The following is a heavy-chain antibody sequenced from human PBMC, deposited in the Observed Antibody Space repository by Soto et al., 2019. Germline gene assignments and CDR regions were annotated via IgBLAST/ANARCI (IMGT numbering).Heavy chain of an antibody. CDR3: ARTDYDSSGYDGDAFDI. D-gene: IGHD3-22*01. CDR2: MYYNGST. Sequence: PSETLSLTCTVSGGSISSYYWSWIRQPPGKELEWIGYMYYNGSTIYNPSLKSRVTISVATSKNQFSLKLTSVTAADTAMYYCARTDYDSSGYDGDAFDIWGQGTMVTVSS. J-gene: IGHJ3*02. V-gene: IGHV4-59*01. CDR1: GGSISSYY.